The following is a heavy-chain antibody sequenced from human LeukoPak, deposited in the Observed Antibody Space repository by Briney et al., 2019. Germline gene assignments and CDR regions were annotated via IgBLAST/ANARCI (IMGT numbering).Heavy chain of an antibody. CDR2: FYSGGST. J-gene: IGHJ4*02. CDR1: GFTVSSNY. D-gene: IGHD4-17*01. Sequence: PGGSLRLSCAASGFTVSSNYMSWVRPAPGKGLEWVSVFYSGGSTYYADSVKGRFTISRDNSKNTLYLQLNSLRAEDTAVYYCARDLAHGDYEYWGQGTLVTVSS. V-gene: IGHV3-53*01. CDR3: ARDLAHGDYEY.